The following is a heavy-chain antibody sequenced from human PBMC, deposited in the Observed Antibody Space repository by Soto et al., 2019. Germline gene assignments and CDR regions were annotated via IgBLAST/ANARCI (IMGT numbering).Heavy chain of an antibody. V-gene: IGHV4-34*01. CDR1: GGSFSGYY. Sequence: PSETLSLTCAVYGGSFSGYYWSWIRQPPGKGLEWIGEINHSGSTNYNPSLKSRVTISVDTSKNQFSLKLSSVTAADTAVYYCARDHDFWSGRYFDYWGQGTLVTVSS. CDR3: ARDHDFWSGRYFDY. D-gene: IGHD3-3*01. CDR2: INHSGST. J-gene: IGHJ4*02.